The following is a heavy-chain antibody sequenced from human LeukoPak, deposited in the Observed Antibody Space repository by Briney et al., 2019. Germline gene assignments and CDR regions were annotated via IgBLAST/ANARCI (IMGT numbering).Heavy chain of an antibody. V-gene: IGHV1-46*01. J-gene: IGHJ4*02. Sequence: ASVKVSCKASGYTFTSYYMHWVRQAPGQGLEWMGIINPSGGSTSYAQKFQGRVTMTRDTSTSTVYMELRSLRSDDTAVYYCAREGVAGTIDYWGQGTLVTVSS. CDR1: GYTFTSYY. D-gene: IGHD6-19*01. CDR2: INPSGGST. CDR3: AREGVAGTIDY.